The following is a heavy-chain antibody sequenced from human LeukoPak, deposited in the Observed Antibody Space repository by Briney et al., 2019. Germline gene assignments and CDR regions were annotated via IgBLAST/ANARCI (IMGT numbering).Heavy chain of an antibody. CDR1: GVSIGSHY. J-gene: IGHJ4*02. Sequence: SETLSLTCTVSGVSIGSHYWSWIRQSPGKGLKWIGCVHNSGTTVYNPSLTGRVTISVDTSKNQYSLNLRSVTAADAAVYYCARDAYWGQGILVTVSS. V-gene: IGHV4-59*11. CDR3: ARDAY. CDR2: VHNSGTT.